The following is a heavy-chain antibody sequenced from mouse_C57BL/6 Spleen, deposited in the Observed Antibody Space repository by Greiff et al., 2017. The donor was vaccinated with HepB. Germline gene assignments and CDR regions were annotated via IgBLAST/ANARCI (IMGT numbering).Heavy chain of an antibody. CDR2: IIYDGSN. V-gene: IGHV3-6*01. J-gene: IGHJ4*01. CDR1: GYSITSGYY. Sequence: EVKLQESGPGLVKPSQSLSLTCSVTGYSITSGYYWNWIRQFPGNKLEWMGYIIYDGSNNYNPSHKNRISITRDTSKNQFFLKLNSVTTEDTATYYCARDLDYYDFYAMDYWGQGTSVTVSS. D-gene: IGHD2-1*01. CDR3: ARDLDYYDFYAMDY.